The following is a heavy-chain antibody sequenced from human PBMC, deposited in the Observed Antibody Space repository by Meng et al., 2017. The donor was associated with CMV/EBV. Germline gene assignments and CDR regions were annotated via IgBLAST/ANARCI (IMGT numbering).Heavy chain of an antibody. CDR2: IYYSGST. CDR1: GGSISSSSYY. V-gene: IGHV4-39*07. CDR3: ARGVVTMIVVYDP. D-gene: IGHD3-22*01. J-gene: IGHJ5*02. Sequence: QRQRQESGPGLVKPSETLSLTCTVAGGSISSSSYYWGWIRQPPGKGLEWIGSIYYSGSTYYNPSLKSRVTISVDTSKNQFSLKLSSVTAADTAVYYCARGVVTMIVVYDPWGQGTLVTVSS.